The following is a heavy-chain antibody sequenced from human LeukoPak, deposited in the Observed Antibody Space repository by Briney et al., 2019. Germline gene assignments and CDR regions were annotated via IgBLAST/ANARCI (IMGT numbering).Heavy chain of an antibody. D-gene: IGHD1-7*01. CDR3: ARAARPKRTTDYYYYYMDV. J-gene: IGHJ6*03. CDR2: INPNSGDT. Sequence: ASVKVSCKASGYTFTGYYMHWVRQAPGQGLEWMGWINPNSGDTNYAQKFQGRVTMTRNTSISTAYMELSSLRSEDTAVYYCARAARPKRTTDYYYYYMDVWGKGTTVTVSS. V-gene: IGHV1-2*02. CDR1: GYTFTGYY.